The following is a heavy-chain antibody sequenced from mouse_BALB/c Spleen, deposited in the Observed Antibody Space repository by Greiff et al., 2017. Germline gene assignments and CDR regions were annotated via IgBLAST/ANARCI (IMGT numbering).Heavy chain of an antibody. CDR2: ISSGGST. CDR1: GFTFSSYA. V-gene: IGHV5-6-5*01. CDR3: ARSYAPTY. Sequence: EVKLVESGGGLVKPGGSLKLSCAASGFTFSSYAMSWVRQTPEKRLEWVASISSGGSTYYPDSVKGRFTISRDNARNILYLQMSSLRSEDTAMYYCARSYAPTYWGQGTTLTVSS. J-gene: IGHJ2*01. D-gene: IGHD1-1*01.